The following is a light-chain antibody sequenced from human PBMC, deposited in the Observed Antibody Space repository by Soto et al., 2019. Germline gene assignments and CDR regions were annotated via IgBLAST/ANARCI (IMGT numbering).Light chain of an antibody. CDR3: QQYGSSPQT. CDR2: GAS. CDR1: QSLSSN. V-gene: IGKV3-20*01. J-gene: IGKJ1*01. Sequence: EIVMTQSPATLSVSPGERATLSCRASQSLSSNLAWYQQKPGQAPRLLIYGASSRATGIPDRFSGSGSGTDFTLTISRLEPEDFAVYYCQQYGSSPQTFGQGTKVDI.